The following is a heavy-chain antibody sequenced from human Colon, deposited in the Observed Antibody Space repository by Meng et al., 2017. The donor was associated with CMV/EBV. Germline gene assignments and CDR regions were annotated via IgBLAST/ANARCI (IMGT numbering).Heavy chain of an antibody. V-gene: IGHV3-48*03. D-gene: IGHD3-3*01. Sequence: SLKISCAASGFSFNYYEMNWVRQAPGKGLEWISYISSSGMTVQYAESVKGRFTISRDNAKNSLYLQMNGLRAEDTAVYYCARDVFRGEAFDIWGQGTMVTVSS. J-gene: IGHJ3*02. CDR1: GFSFNYYE. CDR2: ISSSGMTV. CDR3: ARDVFRGEAFDI.